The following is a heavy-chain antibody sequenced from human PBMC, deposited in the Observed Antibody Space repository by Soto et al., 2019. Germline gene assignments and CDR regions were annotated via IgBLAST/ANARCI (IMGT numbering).Heavy chain of an antibody. CDR2: IIPILGIA. CDR3: AGGITMVRGSISGGHVDY. V-gene: IGHV1-69*02. D-gene: IGHD3-10*01. J-gene: IGHJ4*02. CDR1: GGTFSSYT. Sequence: QVQLVQSGAEVKKPGPSVKVSCKASGGTFSSYTISWVRQAPGQGLEWMGRIIPILGIANYAEKFQGRVRITADKTTCTGNMELSSLRSEDTAVYYCAGGITMVRGSISGGHVDYWGQGTLVTVSS.